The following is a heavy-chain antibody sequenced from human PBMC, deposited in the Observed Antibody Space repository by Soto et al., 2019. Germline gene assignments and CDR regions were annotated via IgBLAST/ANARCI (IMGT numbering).Heavy chain of an antibody. CDR2: IWFDGSNQ. Sequence: GGSLRLSCVASGFSFSDYGMHWVRQAPGKGLEWVAFIWFDGSNQYYIDSVKGRFTISRDNSKNTLYLQMNSLGAEDTAVYYCVRPGGFCSGYCPPGTRVFDIWGQGTMVTVSS. CDR1: GFSFSDYG. V-gene: IGHV3-33*01. CDR3: VRPGGFCSGYCPPGTRVFDI. J-gene: IGHJ3*02. D-gene: IGHD2-15*01.